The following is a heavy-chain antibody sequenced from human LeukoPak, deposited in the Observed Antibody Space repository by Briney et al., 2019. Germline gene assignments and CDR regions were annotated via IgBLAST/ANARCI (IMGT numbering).Heavy chain of an antibody. Sequence: GGSLRLSCAASGFTVSTNYMSWVRQAPGKGPEWLSVTDPGGTTHYADSVKGRFTISRDNSKNTLYVQMNSLRAEDKAVYYCARDQNYWGQGTLVTVSS. J-gene: IGHJ4*02. CDR3: ARDQNY. V-gene: IGHV3-53*01. CDR2: TDPGGTT. CDR1: GFTVSTNY.